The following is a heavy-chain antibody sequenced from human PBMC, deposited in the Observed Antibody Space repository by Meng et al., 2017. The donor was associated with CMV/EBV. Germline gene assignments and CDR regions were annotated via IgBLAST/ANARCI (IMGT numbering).Heavy chain of an antibody. CDR1: GFTFDDYT. Sequence: SGFTFDDYTMHWVREAPGKGVEWVSLISWDGGSTYYADSVKGRFTISRDNSKNSLYLQMNSLRTEDTALYYCAKESDSSGYYSYFDYWGQGTLVTVSS. CDR3: AKESDSSGYYSYFDY. J-gene: IGHJ4*02. CDR2: ISWDGGST. V-gene: IGHV3-43*01. D-gene: IGHD3-22*01.